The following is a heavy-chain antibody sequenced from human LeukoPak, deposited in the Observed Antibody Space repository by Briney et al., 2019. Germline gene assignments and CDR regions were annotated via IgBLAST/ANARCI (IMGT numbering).Heavy chain of an antibody. V-gene: IGHV3-23*01. Sequence: GGSLRLSCATSGFTFSSFTMNWVRQAAGKGLEWVSTISGSGGSTYYGDSVKGRFTISRDNSKNTLYLQMNSLRAEDTAVYYCAKTPPAELRSYFDYWGQGTLVTVSS. J-gene: IGHJ4*02. D-gene: IGHD2/OR15-2a*01. CDR3: AKTPPAELRSYFDY. CDR1: GFTFSSFT. CDR2: ISGSGGST.